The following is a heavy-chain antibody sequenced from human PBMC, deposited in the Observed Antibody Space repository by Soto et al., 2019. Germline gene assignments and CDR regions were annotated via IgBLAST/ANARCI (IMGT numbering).Heavy chain of an antibody. CDR1: GGSVNSGNYY. D-gene: IGHD1-1*01. CDR3: ARVERGTATTVVDAFDI. J-gene: IGHJ3*02. V-gene: IGHV4-34*01. CDR2: MSHSGGT. Sequence: QVQLQQWGAGLLKPSETLSLTCAVFGGSVNSGNYYWILIRQPPGKGLEWIGEMSHSGGTHFNPSLKSRVTISVDTSKNQFSLKMSSVTAADTALYYCARVERGTATTVVDAFDIWGPGTMVTVSS.